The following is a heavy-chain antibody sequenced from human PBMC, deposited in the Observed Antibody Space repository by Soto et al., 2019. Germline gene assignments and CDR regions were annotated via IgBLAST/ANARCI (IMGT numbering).Heavy chain of an antibody. CDR2: IDSDGSST. CDR1: GFTFSSYW. V-gene: IGHV3-74*01. Sequence: EVQLVESGGGLVQPGGSLRLSCAASGFTFSSYWMHWVRQAPGKGLVWVSRIDSDGSSTSYADSVKGRFTISRDNAKNTLYLQMNSLRAEDTPVYHCARPAMVRVWAFEIWGQGTMVTVSS. CDR3: ARPAMVRVWAFEI. J-gene: IGHJ3*02. D-gene: IGHD5-18*01.